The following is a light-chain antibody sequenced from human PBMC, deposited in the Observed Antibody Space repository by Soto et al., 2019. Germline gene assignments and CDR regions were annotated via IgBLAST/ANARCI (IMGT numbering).Light chain of an antibody. J-gene: IGLJ1*01. CDR3: SSYAGSNNFV. CDR2: EVS. V-gene: IGLV2-8*01. CDR1: SSDVGSYDY. Sequence: QSALAQPPSASGSPGQSVTISCTGTSSDVGSYDYVSWYQQHPGKAPKLMIYEVSKRPSGVPDRFSGSKSGNMASLTVSGLQAEDEADYYCSSYAGSNNFVFGTGTKVTVL.